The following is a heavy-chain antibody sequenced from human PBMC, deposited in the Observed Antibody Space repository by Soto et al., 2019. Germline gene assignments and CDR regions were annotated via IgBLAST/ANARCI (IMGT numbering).Heavy chain of an antibody. CDR3: IPDGPDGRAY. J-gene: IGHJ4*02. Sequence: ASVKVSCKASGYTFTSYGISWVRQAPGQGLEWMGWVSPENRNAGYAPQFRGRVSMTADTSINTVYLELTTLTYEDTAVYYCIPDGPDGRAYWGQGTPVPVSP. V-gene: IGHV1-18*01. D-gene: IGHD2-8*01. CDR1: GYTFTSYG. CDR2: VSPENRNA.